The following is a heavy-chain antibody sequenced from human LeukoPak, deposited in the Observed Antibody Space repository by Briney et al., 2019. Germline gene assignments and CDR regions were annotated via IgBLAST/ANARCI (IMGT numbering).Heavy chain of an antibody. D-gene: IGHD3-22*01. CDR1: GDSISSSSYY. J-gene: IGHJ3*02. Sequence: SETLSLTCSVSGDSISSSSYYWGWIRQPPGRGLEWIGNINYSGRTYYSTSLKSRVTISVDTSKNQFSLKLSSVTAADTAVYFCARGPYSYDSSGAFDIWGQGTMVTVSS. V-gene: IGHV4-39*01. CDR3: ARGPYSYDSSGAFDI. CDR2: INYSGRT.